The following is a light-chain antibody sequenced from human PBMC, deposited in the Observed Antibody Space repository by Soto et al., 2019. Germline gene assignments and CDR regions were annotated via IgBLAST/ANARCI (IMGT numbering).Light chain of an antibody. Sequence: VVTQEPSLTVSPGGTVTLTCGSSTGAVTSGHYPYWFQQKPGQAPRTLIYDTSNKHSWTPARFSGSLLGGKAALTLSGAQPEDEAEYYCLLSYSGARPVVFGGGTQLTVL. CDR3: LLSYSGARPVV. V-gene: IGLV7-46*01. CDR2: DTS. J-gene: IGLJ2*01. CDR1: TGAVTSGHY.